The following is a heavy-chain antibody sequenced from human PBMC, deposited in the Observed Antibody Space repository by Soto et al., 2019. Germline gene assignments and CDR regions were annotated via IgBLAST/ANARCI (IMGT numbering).Heavy chain of an antibody. CDR3: AHRWDDKSGWVH. J-gene: IGHJ4*02. Sequence: QITLRESGPALVKPTQTLTLTCTFSGFSLSTSGVGVGWIRQPPGQALEWLTFMFWDDDKRYTPSLKSRLTLTKDTSENQVFLTLTNMDPADSATYYCAHRWDDKSGWVHWGSGTLVTVSS. D-gene: IGHD6-19*01. CDR1: GFSLSTSGVG. V-gene: IGHV2-5*02. CDR2: MFWDDDK.